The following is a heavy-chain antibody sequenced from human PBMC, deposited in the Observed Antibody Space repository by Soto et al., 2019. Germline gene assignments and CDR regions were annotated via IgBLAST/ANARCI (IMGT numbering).Heavy chain of an antibody. V-gene: IGHV5-10-1*01. J-gene: IGHJ5*02. CDR1: GYSFTSYW. CDR2: IDPSDSYT. CDR3: ARHERVNYYGSRFDP. Sequence: PGESLKISCKGSGYSFTSYWISWVRQMPGKGLEWMGRIDPSDSYTNYSPSFQGHVTISADKSISTAYLQWSSLKASDTAMYYCARHERVNYYGSRFDPWGQGTLVTVSS. D-gene: IGHD3-10*01.